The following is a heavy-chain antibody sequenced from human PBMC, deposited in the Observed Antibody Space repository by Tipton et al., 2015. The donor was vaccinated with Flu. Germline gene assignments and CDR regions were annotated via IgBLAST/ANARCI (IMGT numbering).Heavy chain of an antibody. Sequence: TLSLTCTVSSFSITSGHYWGWIRQPPGKGLEWIGSIYQSGTTYYNPSLKSLVAISLDTSNNQFSLRLTSVTAADTAIYFCARHFIWIGELSHFDSWGQGILVTVSS. V-gene: IGHV4-38-2*02. CDR1: SFSITSGHY. CDR2: IYQSGTT. J-gene: IGHJ4*02. D-gene: IGHD3-10*01. CDR3: ARHFIWIGELSHFDS.